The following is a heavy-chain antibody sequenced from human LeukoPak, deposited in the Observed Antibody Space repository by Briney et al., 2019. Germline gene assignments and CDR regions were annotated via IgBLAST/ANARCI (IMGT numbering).Heavy chain of an antibody. CDR3: ARGYDISTGYYFGY. V-gene: IGHV1-8*01. CDR1: GYTFTSYD. D-gene: IGHD3-9*01. J-gene: IGHJ4*02. CDR2: MNPNSGNT. Sequence: ASVKVSCKASGYTFTSYDINWVRQATGQGLEWMGWMNPNSGNTGYAQKFQGRVTMTRNTSISAAYMELSSLRSEDTAVYYCARGYDISTGYYFGYWGQGTLVTVSS.